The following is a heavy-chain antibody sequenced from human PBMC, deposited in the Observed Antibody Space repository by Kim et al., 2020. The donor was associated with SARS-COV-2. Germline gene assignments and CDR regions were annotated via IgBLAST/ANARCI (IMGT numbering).Heavy chain of an antibody. CDR2: T. Sequence: TSYNPSLKSRVTISVDTAKSQFSLKLSSVTAADTAVYYCARRPYSSGCDYWGQGTLVTVSS. J-gene: IGHJ4*02. CDR3: ARRPYSSGCDY. D-gene: IGHD6-19*01. V-gene: IGHV4-39*01.